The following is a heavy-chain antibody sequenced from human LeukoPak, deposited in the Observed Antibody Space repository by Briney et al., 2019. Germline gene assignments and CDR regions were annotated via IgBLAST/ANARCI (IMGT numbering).Heavy chain of an antibody. D-gene: IGHD6-19*01. CDR1: GFTFDDYG. V-gene: IGHV3-20*04. CDR3: ARGNWDSSDTHWYFDY. CDR2: INWNGGST. J-gene: IGHJ4*02. Sequence: GGSLRLSCAASGFTFDDYGMSWVRQAPGKGLEWVSGINWNGGSTGYADSVKGRFTISRDNAKNSLYLQMNSLRAEDTALYYCARGNWDSSDTHWYFDYWGQGTLVTVSS.